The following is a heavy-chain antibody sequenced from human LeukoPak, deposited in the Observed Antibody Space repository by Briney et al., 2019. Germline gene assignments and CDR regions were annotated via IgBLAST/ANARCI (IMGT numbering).Heavy chain of an antibody. CDR1: GFTFSSYG. D-gene: IGHD2-21*02. Sequence: GGSLRLSCAVSGFTFSSYGMLWVRQAPGKGLEWVAVISYDGSNKYYADSVKGRFTISRDNAKNSLYLQMNSLRDEDTAVYYCARDPDRGYCGGDCLDAFDIWGQGTMVTVSS. V-gene: IGHV3-30*03. J-gene: IGHJ3*02. CDR3: ARDPDRGYCGGDCLDAFDI. CDR2: ISYDGSNK.